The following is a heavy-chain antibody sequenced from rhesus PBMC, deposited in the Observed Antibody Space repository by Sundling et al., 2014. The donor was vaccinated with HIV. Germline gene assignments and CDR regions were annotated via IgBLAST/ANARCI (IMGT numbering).Heavy chain of an antibody. CDR2: IFGSSGDT. CDR1: GGSISGYY. CDR3: AGSFYRGS. V-gene: IGHV4-165*01. J-gene: IGHJ4*01. D-gene: IGHD6-25*01. Sequence: QVQLQESGPGLVKPSETLSLTCAVSGGSISGYYWSWIRQAPGKGLEWIGFIFGSSGDTYYNPSLKSRVTISKDTSKNQFSLKLSSVTAADTAVYYCAGSFYRGSWGQGVLVTVSS.